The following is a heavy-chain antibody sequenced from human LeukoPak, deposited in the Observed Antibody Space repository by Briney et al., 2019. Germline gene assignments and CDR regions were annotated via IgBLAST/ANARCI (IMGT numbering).Heavy chain of an antibody. CDR3: AAMIKYWFDP. Sequence: SETLSLTCTVSGGSISSYYWSWIRQPPGKGLEWIGYIYYSGSTNYNPSLKSRVTISVDTSKNQFSLKLSSVTAADTAVYYCAAMIKYWFDPWGQGALVTVSS. CDR1: GGSISSYY. D-gene: IGHD3-16*01. V-gene: IGHV4-59*01. CDR2: IYYSGST. J-gene: IGHJ5*02.